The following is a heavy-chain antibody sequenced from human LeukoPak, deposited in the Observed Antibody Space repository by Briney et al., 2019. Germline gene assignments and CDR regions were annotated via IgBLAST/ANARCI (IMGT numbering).Heavy chain of an antibody. V-gene: IGHV3-53*01. CDR1: GFTVSSNY. J-gene: IGHJ4*02. CDR3: ARAGRENLGRYYFDY. D-gene: IGHD1-14*01. Sequence: PGGSLRLSCAASGFTVSSNYMSWVRQAPGKGLEWVSTPYPGGDTYYADSVRGRSTISRDNSKNTLFLQMNSLRAEDTAIYYCARAGRENLGRYYFDYWGQGTLVTVSS. CDR2: PYPGGDT.